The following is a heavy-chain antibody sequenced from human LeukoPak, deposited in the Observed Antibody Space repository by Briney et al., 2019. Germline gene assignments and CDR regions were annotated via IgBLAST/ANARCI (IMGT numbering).Heavy chain of an antibody. D-gene: IGHD2-2*02. CDR3: AKGGSITCHSCWFDS. CDR2: IIPIFGTA. Sequence: GASVKVSCKASGGTFSSYAISWVRQAPGQGLEWMGGIIPIFGTANYAQKFQGRVTITADESTSTAYMELNSLRAEDTAVYYCAKGGSITCHSCWFDSWGQGTLVTVSS. CDR1: GGTFSSYA. V-gene: IGHV1-69*13. J-gene: IGHJ5*01.